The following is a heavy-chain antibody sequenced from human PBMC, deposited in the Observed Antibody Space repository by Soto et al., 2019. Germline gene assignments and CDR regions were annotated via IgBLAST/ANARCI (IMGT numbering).Heavy chain of an antibody. CDR2: IYYSGST. CDR3: ARRVLYGDSLAYDY. J-gene: IGHJ4*02. CDR1: GGSISSSSYY. V-gene: IGHV4-39*01. Sequence: QLQLQESGPGLVKPSETLSLTCTVSGGSISSSSYYWGWIRQPPGKGMEWIGIIYYSGSTYYNPSFKSRVTMTEDTAKTQFPLKRISVAVVDTAMYYWARRVLYGDSLAYDYWGKGTLVTV. D-gene: IGHD4-17*01.